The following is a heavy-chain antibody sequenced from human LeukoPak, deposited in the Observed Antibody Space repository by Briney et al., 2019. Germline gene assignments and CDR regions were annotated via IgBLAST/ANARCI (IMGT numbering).Heavy chain of an antibody. Sequence: SQTLSLTCTVSGGSISSGSYYWSWIRQPAGKGLEWIGRIYTSGSTNYNPSLKSRVTISVDTSKNQFPLKLSSVTAADTAVYYCARVTVGSGSYYYYYMDVWGKGTTVTVSS. V-gene: IGHV4-61*02. J-gene: IGHJ6*03. D-gene: IGHD3-10*01. CDR1: GGSISSGSYY. CDR3: ARVTVGSGSYYYYYMDV. CDR2: IYTSGST.